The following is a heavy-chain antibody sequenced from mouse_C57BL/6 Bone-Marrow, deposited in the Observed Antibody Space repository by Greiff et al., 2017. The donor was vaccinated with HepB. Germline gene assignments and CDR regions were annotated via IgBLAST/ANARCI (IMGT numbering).Heavy chain of an antibody. CDR3: AKGLYYNSSSYFYAMDY. V-gene: IGHV1-80*01. Sequence: RRQAGAERGRAGAAGGRGGEGSGYAVGGCGRGGVEGWPGKGLEWIGQIYPGDGDTNYNGKFKGKATLTADKSSSTAYMQLSSLTSEDSAVYFCAKGLYYNSSSYFYAMDYWGQGTSVTVSS. CDR1: GYAVGGCG. J-gene: IGHJ4*01. CDR2: IYPGDGDT. D-gene: IGHD1-1*01.